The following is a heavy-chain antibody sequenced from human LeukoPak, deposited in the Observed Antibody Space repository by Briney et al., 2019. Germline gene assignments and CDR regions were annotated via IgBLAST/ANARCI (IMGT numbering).Heavy chain of an antibody. V-gene: IGHV4-34*01. Sequence: SETLSLTCAVYGGSFSGYYWSWIRQPPGKGLEWIGEINHSGSTNYNPSLKSRVTISVDTSKNQFSLKLSSVTAADTAVYYCAESIAVAGHYFGYWGQGTLVTVSS. CDR3: AESIAVAGHYFGY. J-gene: IGHJ4*02. CDR2: INHSGST. CDR1: GGSFSGYY. D-gene: IGHD6-19*01.